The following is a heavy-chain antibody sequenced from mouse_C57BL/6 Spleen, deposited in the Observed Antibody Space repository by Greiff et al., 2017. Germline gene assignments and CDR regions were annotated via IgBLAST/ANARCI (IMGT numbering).Heavy chain of an antibody. CDR1: GFTFSDYG. CDR2: ISSGSSTI. CDR3: ARGAGYPYYFDY. J-gene: IGHJ2*01. V-gene: IGHV5-17*01. D-gene: IGHD2-2*01. Sequence: EVKLMESGRGLVKPGGSLKLSCAASGFTFSDYGMHWVRQAPEKGLEWVAYISSGSSTIYYADTVKGRFTISRDNAKNTLFLQMTSLRSEDTAMYYCARGAGYPYYFDYWGQGTTLTVSS.